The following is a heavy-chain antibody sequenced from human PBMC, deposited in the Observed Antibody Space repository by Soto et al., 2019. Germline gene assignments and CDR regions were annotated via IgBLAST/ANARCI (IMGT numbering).Heavy chain of an antibody. CDR2: ISWNSGSI. D-gene: IGHD1-26*01. CDR3: AKDVALVGTRGYFDY. J-gene: IGHJ4*02. CDR1: GFTFDDYV. Sequence: GGSLRLSCAASGFTFDDYVMHWVRQAPGKGLEWVSGISWNSGSIGYADSVKGRFTISRDNAKNSLYLQMNSLRAEDTALYYCAKDVALVGTRGYFDYWGQGTLVTVSS. V-gene: IGHV3-9*01.